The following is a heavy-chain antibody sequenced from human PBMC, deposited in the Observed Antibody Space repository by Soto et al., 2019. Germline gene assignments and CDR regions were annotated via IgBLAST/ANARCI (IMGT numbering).Heavy chain of an antibody. J-gene: IGHJ4*02. CDR3: AKKSTDSSGYSDY. CDR1: GCNVSNYA. D-gene: IGHD2-2*01. V-gene: IGHV3-23*01. CDR2: ISGSGGSS. Sequence: GGSLRLSCATSGCNVSNYAISWVRQAPGKGLEWVSGISGSGGSSYYADSVKGRFTISRDNSKNTLNLQMDSLRAEDTAVYYCAKKSTDSSGYSDYWGQGTVVSVSS.